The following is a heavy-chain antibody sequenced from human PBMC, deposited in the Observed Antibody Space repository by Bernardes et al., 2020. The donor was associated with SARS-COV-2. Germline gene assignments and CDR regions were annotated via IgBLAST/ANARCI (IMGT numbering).Heavy chain of an antibody. J-gene: IGHJ4*02. D-gene: IGHD3-22*01. CDR1: GGSISSSSYY. V-gene: IGHV4-39*01. Sequence: SYTLSLTCTVSGGSISSSSYYWGWIRQPPGKGLEWIGSIYYSGSTYYNPSLKSRVTISVDTSKNQFSLKLSSVTAADTAVYYCARPGITMIQEEADDYWGQGTLVTVSS. CDR2: IYYSGST. CDR3: ARPGITMIQEEADDY.